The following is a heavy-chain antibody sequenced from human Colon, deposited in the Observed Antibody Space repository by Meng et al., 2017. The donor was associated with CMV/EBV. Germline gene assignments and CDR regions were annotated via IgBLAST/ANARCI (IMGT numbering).Heavy chain of an antibody. CDR2: IYYNGNT. D-gene: IGHD1-7*01. CDR3: ARDPRALDTGTNHYYDS. J-gene: IGHJ4*02. Sequence: SETLSLTCTVSGGSVYSGKDYWSWIRQSPGKGLEWLGYIYYNGNTNYNPSLKSRVTLSLDTSKNQFSLRLNSVTAADTAVYYCARDPRALDTGTNHYYDSWGQGTLVTVSS. V-gene: IGHV4-61*01. CDR1: GGSVYSGKDY.